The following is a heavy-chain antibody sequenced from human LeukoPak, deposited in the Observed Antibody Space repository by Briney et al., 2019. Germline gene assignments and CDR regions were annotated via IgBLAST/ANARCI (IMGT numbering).Heavy chain of an antibody. D-gene: IGHD3-3*01. J-gene: IGHJ6*03. CDR1: DGSFRDYY. Sequence: SETLSLTCTIYDGSFRDYYWTWIRQSPGKGLEWIGEIDPSGSANYNPSLKSRVIISVDTSKNHFSLKVTSVTAADTALYYCARGLSASHAFWRGSFYRYYYYYMDVWGKGTTVTVSS. CDR3: ARGLSASHAFWRGSFYRYYYYYMDV. CDR2: IDPSGSA. V-gene: IGHV4-34*01.